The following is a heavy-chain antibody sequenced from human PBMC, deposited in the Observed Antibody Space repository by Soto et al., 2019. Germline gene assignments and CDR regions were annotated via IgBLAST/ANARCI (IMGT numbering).Heavy chain of an antibody. V-gene: IGHV4-31*03. CDR1: GGSISSGGYY. J-gene: IGHJ5*02. CDR3: ARDRLSCSSTSCYHNWFDP. Sequence: PSETLSLTCTVSGGSISSGGYYWSWIRQHPGKGLEWIGYIYYSGSTYYNPSLKSRVTISVDTSKNQFSLKLSSVTAADTAVYYCARDRLSCSSTSCYHNWFDPWGQGTLVTVSS. CDR2: IYYSGST. D-gene: IGHD2-2*01.